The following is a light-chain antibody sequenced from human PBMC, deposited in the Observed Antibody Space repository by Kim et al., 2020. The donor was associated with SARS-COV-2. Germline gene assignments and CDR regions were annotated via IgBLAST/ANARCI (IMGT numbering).Light chain of an antibody. Sequence: PGEKSPLAGRASQSVDSRYFAWYQQKPGQAPRLLLHHASSRATGIPDRFSGSGSETEFTLTISRLEPEDFAIYYCQQYGKTPPITFGEGTRLEIK. CDR2: HAS. CDR1: QSVDSRY. V-gene: IGKV3-20*01. J-gene: IGKJ5*01. CDR3: QQYGKTPPIT.